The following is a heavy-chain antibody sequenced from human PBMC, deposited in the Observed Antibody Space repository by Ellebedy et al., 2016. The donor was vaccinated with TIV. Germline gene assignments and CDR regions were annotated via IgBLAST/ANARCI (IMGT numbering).Heavy chain of an antibody. CDR3: ARDRVPDTSMDYYWHYGMNV. V-gene: IGHV3-9*01. CDR2: INWKGNSV. Sequence: SLKISXEISGFIFDDYAMHWVRQAPGKGLEWVSGINWKGNSVGYAASVRGRFTVSRDNAKSSLFLQMNSLRPEDTALYYCARDRVPDTSMDYYWHYGMNVWGQGTTVTVSS. D-gene: IGHD5-18*01. CDR1: GFIFDDYA. J-gene: IGHJ6*02.